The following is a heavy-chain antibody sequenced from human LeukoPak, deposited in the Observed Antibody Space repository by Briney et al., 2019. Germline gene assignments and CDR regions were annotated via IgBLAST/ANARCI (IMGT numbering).Heavy chain of an antibody. CDR3: ARDPHPRTPHFDY. CDR2: ISSSSSYI. Sequence: GGSLRLSCAASGFTFSSYSMNWVRQAPGKGLEWVSSISSSSSYIYYADTVKGRFTISRDNAKNSLYLQMNSLRAEDTALYYCARDPHPRTPHFDYWGQRTLVTVSS. CDR1: GFTFSSYS. V-gene: IGHV3-21*01. J-gene: IGHJ4*02. D-gene: IGHD1-14*01.